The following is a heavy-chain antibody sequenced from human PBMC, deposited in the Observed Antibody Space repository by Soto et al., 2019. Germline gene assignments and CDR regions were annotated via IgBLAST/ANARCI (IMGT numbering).Heavy chain of an antibody. CDR3: AKMKYYDILTGSINWFDP. Sequence: SETLSLTCTVSGGSISSYYWSWIRQPPGKGLEWIGYIYYSGSTNYNPSLKSRVTISVDTSKNQFSLKLSSVTAADTAVYYCAKMKYYDILTGSINWFDPWGQGTLVTVSS. CDR2: IYYSGST. D-gene: IGHD3-9*01. J-gene: IGHJ5*02. V-gene: IGHV4-59*01. CDR1: GGSISSYY.